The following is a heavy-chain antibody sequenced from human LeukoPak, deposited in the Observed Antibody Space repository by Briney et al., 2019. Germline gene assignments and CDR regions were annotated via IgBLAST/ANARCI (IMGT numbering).Heavy chain of an antibody. Sequence: ASVKVSCKASGYTFTGYYMHWVRQAPGQGLEWMGWISAYNGNTNYAQKLQGRVTMTTDTSTSTAYMELRSLRSDDTAVYYCARGVGYSGSSPGGYWGQGTLVTVSS. J-gene: IGHJ4*02. V-gene: IGHV1-18*04. D-gene: IGHD1-26*01. CDR1: GYTFTGYY. CDR2: ISAYNGNT. CDR3: ARGVGYSGSSPGGY.